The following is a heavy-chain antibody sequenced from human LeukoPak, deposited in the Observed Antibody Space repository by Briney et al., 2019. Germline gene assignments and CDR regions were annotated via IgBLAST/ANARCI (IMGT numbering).Heavy chain of an antibody. CDR1: GYTFTSYD. CDR2: MNPNSGNT. D-gene: IGHD4/OR15-4a*01. V-gene: IGHV1-8*03. Sequence: EASVKVSCKASGYTFTSYDINWVRQAPGQGLEWMGWMNPNSGNTVYAQKFQGRVTITRNTSISTAYMELSSLRSEDTAVYYCARDGDDYTFDYWGQGTLVTASS. J-gene: IGHJ4*02. CDR3: ARDGDDYTFDY.